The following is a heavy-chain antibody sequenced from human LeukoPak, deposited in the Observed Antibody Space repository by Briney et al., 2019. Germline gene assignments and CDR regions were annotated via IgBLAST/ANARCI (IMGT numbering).Heavy chain of an antibody. Sequence: PGGSLRLSCAASGFTFSSYSMNWVRQAPGKGLEWVSSISSSTTYIYYADSVKGRFTISRDNAKNSVYLHMSSLRGEDTGVYYCAKADGDEPLDYWGQGTLVTVSS. CDR3: AKADGDEPLDY. CDR1: GFTFSSYS. J-gene: IGHJ4*02. D-gene: IGHD4-17*01. V-gene: IGHV3-21*01. CDR2: ISSSTTYI.